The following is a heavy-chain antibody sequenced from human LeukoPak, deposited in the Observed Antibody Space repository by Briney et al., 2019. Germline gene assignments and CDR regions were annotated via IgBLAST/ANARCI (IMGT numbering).Heavy chain of an antibody. CDR3: AKDIRSRRWQIPRSFDY. Sequence: PGRSLRLSCAASGFTFYEYAMHWVRRAPGKGLEWVSGISWDSGSIGYGDSVKGRFTISRDNAKNSLYLQMNSLRDEDTALYYCAKDIRSRRWQIPRSFDYWGQGAQVTVSS. CDR2: ISWDSGSI. J-gene: IGHJ4*02. CDR1: GFTFYEYA. D-gene: IGHD2-15*01. V-gene: IGHV3-9*01.